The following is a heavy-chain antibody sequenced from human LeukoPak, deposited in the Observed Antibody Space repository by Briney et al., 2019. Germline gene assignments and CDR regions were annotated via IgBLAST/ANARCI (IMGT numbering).Heavy chain of an antibody. Sequence: APVKVSCKASGFTFTSYGINWVRQAPGQGLEWMGWISAYNGNTNYAQNLQGRVTMTTDTSTSTAYMELRSLRSDDTAVYYCARVPFGVVSKDYYYYMDVWGKGTTVTVSS. V-gene: IGHV1-18*01. J-gene: IGHJ6*03. CDR2: ISAYNGNT. CDR3: ARVPFGVVSKDYYYYMDV. D-gene: IGHD3-3*01. CDR1: GFTFTSYG.